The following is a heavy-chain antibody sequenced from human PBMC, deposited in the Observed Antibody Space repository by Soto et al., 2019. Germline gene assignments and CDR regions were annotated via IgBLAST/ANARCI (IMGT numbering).Heavy chain of an antibody. V-gene: IGHV3-21*01. CDR2: ISGSGNYR. CDR1: GFTFSTYS. Sequence: GGSLRLSCSASGFTFSTYSMNWVRQAPGKGLEWVSSISGSGNYRYFADSVKGRFTISRDNAKNSLFLQMNSLRAEDTAMYYCARAFGDVGDYWGQGTLVTVSS. CDR3: ARAFGDVGDY. J-gene: IGHJ4*02. D-gene: IGHD3-10*01.